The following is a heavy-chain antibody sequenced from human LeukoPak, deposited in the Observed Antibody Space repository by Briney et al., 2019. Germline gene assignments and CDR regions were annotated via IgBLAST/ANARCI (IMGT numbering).Heavy chain of an antibody. CDR2: ITSSSSYV. D-gene: IGHD3-10*02. CDR3: AELGITMIGGV. CDR1: GFTFSTYN. V-gene: IGHV3-21*01. J-gene: IGHJ6*04. Sequence: GGSLRLSCEASGFTFSTYNMNWVRQAPGKRLEWVSSITSSSSYVFYADSVKGRFTISRDNAKNSLYLQMNSLRAEDTAVYYCAELGITMIGGVWGKGTTVTISS.